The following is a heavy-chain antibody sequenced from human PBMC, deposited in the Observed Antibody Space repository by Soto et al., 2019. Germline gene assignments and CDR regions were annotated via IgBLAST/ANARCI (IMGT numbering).Heavy chain of an antibody. J-gene: IGHJ4*02. CDR1: GYGFTTYG. Sequence: QVHLVQSGAEVKKPGASVKVSCKGSGYGFTTYGITWVRQAPGQGLEWMAWISAHNGNTNYAQKLQGRVTVTRDTSTSTAYMELRSLRSDDTAVYYCARGRYGDYGGEGALVTVSS. CDR2: ISAHNGNT. CDR3: ARGRYGDY. V-gene: IGHV1-18*01. D-gene: IGHD1-1*01.